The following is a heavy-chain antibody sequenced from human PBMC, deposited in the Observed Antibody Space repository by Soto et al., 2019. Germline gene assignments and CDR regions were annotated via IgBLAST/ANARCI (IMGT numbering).Heavy chain of an antibody. CDR3: ARGVSGHSSTSDY. D-gene: IGHD3-22*01. V-gene: IGHV1-8*01. CDR2: LNPHSANT. CDR1: GYTFSNYD. J-gene: IGHJ4*02. Sequence: GASVKVSCKPSGYTFSNYDINWVRQAPGQGLEWMGWLNPHSANTGYAQKFQGRVSMTRDTSIGTAYMDLFSLRSDDTAVYYCARGVSGHSSTSDYWGQGTLVTVSS.